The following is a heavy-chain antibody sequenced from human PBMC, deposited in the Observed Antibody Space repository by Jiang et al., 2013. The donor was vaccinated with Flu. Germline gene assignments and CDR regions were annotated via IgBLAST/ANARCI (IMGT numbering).Heavy chain of an antibody. J-gene: IGHJ4*02. D-gene: IGHD4/OR15-4a*01. V-gene: IGHV4-59*13. CDR3: ARAAGGSLTTYHFDY. CDR2: FYHTGIT. CDR1: GASIKSYY. Sequence: GPGLVKPSETLSLTCTVSGASIKSYYWSWIRQTPGKGLEWLGYFYHTGITNYNPSLKSRITMSVDTSENQFSLRLISATPADTAIYYCARAAGGSLTTYHFDYWAQGTLVTVSS.